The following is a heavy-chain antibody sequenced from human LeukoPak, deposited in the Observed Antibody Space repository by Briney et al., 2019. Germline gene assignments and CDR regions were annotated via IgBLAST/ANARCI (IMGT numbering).Heavy chain of an antibody. J-gene: IGHJ5*02. V-gene: IGHV1-8*01. CDR3: ARGPASSSSSYWFNP. CDR1: GYTFTSYD. Sequence: ASVKVSCKASGYTFTSYDINWVRQATGQGVEWMGWMNTKSGNTGYAQKFQGRVTMTRNTSISTAYMELSSLRSEDTAVYYCARGPASSSSSYWFNPWGQGTLVTVSS. CDR2: MNTKSGNT. D-gene: IGHD6-6*01.